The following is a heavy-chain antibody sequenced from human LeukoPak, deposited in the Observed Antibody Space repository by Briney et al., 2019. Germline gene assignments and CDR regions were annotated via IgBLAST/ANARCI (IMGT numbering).Heavy chain of an antibody. Sequence: GGSLRLSCAASGFTFSNAWMSWFRQAPGKGLEWVGRIKSKTDGGTTDYAAPVKGRFTISRDDSKNTLYLQMNSLKTEDTAVYYCTTDEYYYDSSGSFDYWGQGTLVTVSS. J-gene: IGHJ4*02. CDR2: IKSKTDGGTT. CDR1: GFTFSNAW. V-gene: IGHV3-15*01. D-gene: IGHD3-22*01. CDR3: TTDEYYYDSSGSFDY.